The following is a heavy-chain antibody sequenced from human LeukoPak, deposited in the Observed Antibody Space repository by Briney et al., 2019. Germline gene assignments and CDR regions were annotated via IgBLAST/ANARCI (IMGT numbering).Heavy chain of an antibody. Sequence: SETLSLTCAVSGYSISSGYYWGWIRQPPGKGLEWIGSIYHSGSTLYNPSLKSRVTISVDASNTQFSLNLSPVTAADTAVYYCARDTGSSSGGGSGMDVWGKGTTVTVSS. CDR1: GYSISSGYY. CDR2: IYHSGST. J-gene: IGHJ6*04. CDR3: ARDTGSSSGGGSGMDV. D-gene: IGHD6-13*01. V-gene: IGHV4-38-2*02.